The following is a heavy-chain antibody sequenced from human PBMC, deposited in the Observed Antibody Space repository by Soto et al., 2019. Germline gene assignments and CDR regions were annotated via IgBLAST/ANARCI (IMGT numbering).Heavy chain of an antibody. CDR3: GKDLSPGGLEA. D-gene: IGHD3-16*01. CDR2: IFWRGGGT. CDR1: GPTIDDYA. Sequence: PGGSLRLSCAVAGPTIDDYAMHWVRQVPGKGLEWVSGIFWRGGGTGYADSVKGRFTIPRDRAKNSLSLQMNSLTIEDTAVYYCGKDLSPGGLEAWCQGTLVTV. V-gene: IGHV3-9*01. J-gene: IGHJ5*02.